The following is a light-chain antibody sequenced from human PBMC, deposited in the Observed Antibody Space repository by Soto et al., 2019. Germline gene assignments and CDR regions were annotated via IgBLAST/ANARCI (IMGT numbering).Light chain of an antibody. CDR3: QQYGSSGT. CDR2: GAS. J-gene: IGKJ1*01. Sequence: EIVLTQTPATLSLSPGERATLSCRASQSVSSSCLAWYQQKPGQAPRLLIYGASSRATGIPDRFSGSGSGTDFTLTISRLEPEDFAVYYCQQYGSSGTFGQRTNVDIK. V-gene: IGKV3-20*01. CDR1: QSVSSSC.